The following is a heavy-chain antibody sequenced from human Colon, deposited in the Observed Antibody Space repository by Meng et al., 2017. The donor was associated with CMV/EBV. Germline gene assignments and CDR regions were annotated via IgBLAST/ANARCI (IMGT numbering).Heavy chain of an antibody. V-gene: IGHV3-30-3*01. Sequence: GESLKISCAASDFTFVSYDMHWVRQAPGKGLEWVALISYDGSKKEYADSVKGRFTISRDNAKNSVSLQMNGLRAEDTAVYYCARPARGSTNYYWGQGTLVTVSS. D-gene: IGHD6-13*01. CDR1: DFTFVSYD. CDR2: ISYDGSKK. CDR3: ARPARGSTNYY. J-gene: IGHJ4*02.